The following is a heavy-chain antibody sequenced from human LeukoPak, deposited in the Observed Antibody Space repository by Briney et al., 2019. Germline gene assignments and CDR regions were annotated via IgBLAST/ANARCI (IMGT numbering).Heavy chain of an antibody. D-gene: IGHD3-3*01. CDR1: AGSISSSSYY. V-gene: IGHV4-39*01. Sequence: SETLSLTCTASAGSISSSSYYWGWIRQPPGKGLEWMGSIYYSGSTYYNPSLKSRVTISVDTSKNQFSLKLSSVTAADTAVYYCARLLYQESFYFDYWGQGTLVTVSS. J-gene: IGHJ4*02. CDR3: ARLLYQESFYFDY. CDR2: IYYSGST.